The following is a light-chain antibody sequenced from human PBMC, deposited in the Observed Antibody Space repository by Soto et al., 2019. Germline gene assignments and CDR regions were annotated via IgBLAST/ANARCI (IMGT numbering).Light chain of an antibody. CDR1: QSVGDS. Sequence: DIQMTQSPSTLSASVGDGVTITCRASQSVGDSLVWHQQKPGKAPKLLIYRASSLESGVPSTFSGSGSGTEFTLTISSLQPDDFATYYCQQYQTYPWTFGQGTKVEV. V-gene: IGKV1-5*03. CDR3: QQYQTYPWT. CDR2: RAS. J-gene: IGKJ1*01.